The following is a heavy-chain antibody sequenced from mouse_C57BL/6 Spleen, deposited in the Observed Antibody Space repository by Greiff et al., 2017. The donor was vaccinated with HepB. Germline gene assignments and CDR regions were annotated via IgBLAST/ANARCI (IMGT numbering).Heavy chain of an antibody. CDR3: ARSRYSNYEGYFDY. CDR2: IYPGSGST. V-gene: IGHV1-55*01. CDR1: GYTFTSYW. Sequence: QVQLKQPGAELVKPGASVKMSCKASGYTFTSYWITWVKQRPGQGLEWIGDIYPGSGSTNYNEKFKSKATLTVDTSSSTAYMQLSSLTSEDSAVYYCARSRYSNYEGYFDYWGQGTTLTVSS. D-gene: IGHD2-5*01. J-gene: IGHJ2*01.